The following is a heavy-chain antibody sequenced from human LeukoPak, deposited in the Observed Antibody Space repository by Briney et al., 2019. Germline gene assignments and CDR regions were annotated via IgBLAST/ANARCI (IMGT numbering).Heavy chain of an antibody. Sequence: ASVKVSCKASGYTFTSYGISWVRQAPGQGLEWMGWISAYNGNTNYAQKLQGRVTITADESTSTAYMELSSLRSEDTAVYYCARDPIAVAGRGDDNWFDPWGQGTLVTVSS. CDR3: ARDPIAVAGRGDDNWFDP. V-gene: IGHV1-18*01. J-gene: IGHJ5*02. CDR1: GYTFTSYG. D-gene: IGHD6-19*01. CDR2: ISAYNGNT.